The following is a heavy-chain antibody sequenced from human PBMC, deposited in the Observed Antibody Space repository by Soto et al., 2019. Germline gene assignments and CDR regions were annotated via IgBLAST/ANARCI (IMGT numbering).Heavy chain of an antibody. CDR3: VRVTSGYKYDN. CDR1: GFTLSDHY. D-gene: IGHD3-22*01. J-gene: IGHJ4*02. Sequence: DVQLVESGGGLVQPGGSLRLSCAASGFTLSDHYMDWVRQAPGKGLEWVGRSRDKANSYTTEYAASVKGRFTISRDDSNDSLFLQMNSLKTEDTAVFYCVRVTSGYKYDNWGQGTLVTVSS. CDR2: SRDKANSYTT. V-gene: IGHV3-72*01.